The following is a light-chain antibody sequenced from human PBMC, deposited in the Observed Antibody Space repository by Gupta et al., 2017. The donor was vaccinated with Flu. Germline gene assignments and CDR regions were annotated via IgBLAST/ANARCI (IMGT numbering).Light chain of an antibody. V-gene: IGKV1-39*01. J-gene: IGKJ3*01. CDR1: QNIDNY. CDR3: QQGDSPPST. Sequence: DIQMTQSPSSLSTSVGDRVTITCRASQNIDNYLNWYQVKPGKAPKLLIYAASSLQGGVPSRFSGSGSGTDFTLTISSLQSAAFATYSCQQGDSPPSTFGHGTKVDIK. CDR2: AAS.